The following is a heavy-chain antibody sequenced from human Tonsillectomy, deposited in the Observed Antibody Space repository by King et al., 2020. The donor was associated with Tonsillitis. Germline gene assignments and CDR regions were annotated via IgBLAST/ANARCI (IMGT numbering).Heavy chain of an antibody. D-gene: IGHD1-26*01. J-gene: IGHJ2*01. V-gene: IGHV3-21*01. CDR3: ARVWDWYFDL. Sequence: EVQLVESGGGLVKPGGSLRLSCAASGFTFSSYSMNWVRQAPGKGPEWVSSISSSSSYIYYADSVKGRFTISRDNAKNSLYLQMNSLRAEDTAVYYCARVWDWYFDLWGRGTLVTVSS. CDR2: ISSSSSYI. CDR1: GFTFSSYS.